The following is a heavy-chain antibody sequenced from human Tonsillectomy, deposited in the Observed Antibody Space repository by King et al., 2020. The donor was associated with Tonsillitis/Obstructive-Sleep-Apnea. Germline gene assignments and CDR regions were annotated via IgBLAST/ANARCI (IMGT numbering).Heavy chain of an antibody. CDR3: ARGTTVKSFDY. Sequence: LQLQESGPGLVKPSQTLSLTCTVSGGSISSGGYYWSWIRQHPGKGLEWIGCIYYSGSTYYNPSLKSRVTISVDTSKNQFSLKLSSMTPADTAVYYCARGTTVKSFDYWGQGTLVTVSS. V-gene: IGHV4-31*03. CDR2: IYYSGST. D-gene: IGHD4-17*01. CDR1: GGSISSGGYY. J-gene: IGHJ4*02.